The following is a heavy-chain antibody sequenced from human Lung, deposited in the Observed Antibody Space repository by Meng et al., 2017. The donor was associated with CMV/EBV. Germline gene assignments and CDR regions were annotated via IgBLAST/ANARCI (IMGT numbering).Heavy chain of an antibody. CDR1: GYRLSELS. D-gene: IGHD3/OR15-3a*01. V-gene: IGHV1-24*01. J-gene: IGHJ3*01. Sequence: ASXXVSXKVSGYRLSELSMHWVRQAPGKGLEWMGGFDLEDGKTIYAQKFQGRVNMTEDTSTDTAYMDLSSLRSEDTAVYYCAIFGLVGGLYAFDVWGQGTMVTVSS. CDR3: AIFGLVGGLYAFDV. CDR2: FDLEDGKT.